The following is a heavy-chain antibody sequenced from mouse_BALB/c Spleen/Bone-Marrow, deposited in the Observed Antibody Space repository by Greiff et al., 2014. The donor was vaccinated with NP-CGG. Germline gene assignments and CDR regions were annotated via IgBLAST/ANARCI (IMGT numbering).Heavy chain of an antibody. CDR3: ARSDYGFAY. Sequence: QVQLQQPGAELAKPGASVKMSCKASGYTFTSYWMHWVKQRPGQGLEWIGYINPSTGYTEYNQKFKDKATLTADKSSSTAYMQLSSLTSEDSAVYYCARSDYGFAYRGQGTLVTVSA. J-gene: IGHJ3*01. CDR2: INPSTGYT. D-gene: IGHD2-4*01. CDR1: GYTFTSYW. V-gene: IGHV1-7*01.